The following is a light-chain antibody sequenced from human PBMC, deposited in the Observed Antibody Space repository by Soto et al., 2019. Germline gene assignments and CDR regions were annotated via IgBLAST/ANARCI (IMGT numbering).Light chain of an antibody. CDR3: QQSYSAPPT. J-gene: IGKJ1*01. CDR1: QSISTS. Sequence: DIQMTQSPSSLSASVGDRVTITCRASQSISTSLIWYQQKLGKAPNLLIYAASSLQSGLPSRFSGSGSGTDFTLTISSLQPEDFATYYCQQSYSAPPTFGQGTKVDNK. V-gene: IGKV1-39*01. CDR2: AAS.